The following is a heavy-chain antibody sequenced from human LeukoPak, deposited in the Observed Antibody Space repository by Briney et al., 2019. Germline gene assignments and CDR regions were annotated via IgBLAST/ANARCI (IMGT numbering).Heavy chain of an antibody. CDR2: IWYDGSNK. CDR3: ARAMEGGLDAFDI. V-gene: IGHV3-33*01. J-gene: IGHJ3*02. Sequence: GGSLRLSCAASGFTFSSYGMHWVRQAPGKGLEWVAVIWYDGSNKYYADSVKGRFTISRDNSKNTLYLQMNSLRAEDTAVYYCARAMEGGLDAFDIWGQRTTVTVP. D-gene: IGHD1-1*01. CDR1: GFTFSSYG.